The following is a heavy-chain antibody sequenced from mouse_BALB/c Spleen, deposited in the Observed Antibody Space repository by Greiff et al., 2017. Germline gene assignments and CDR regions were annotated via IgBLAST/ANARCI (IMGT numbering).Heavy chain of an antibody. J-gene: IGHJ3*01. CDR2: ISSGSSTI. CDR3: AGDYYGYGAY. CDR1: GFTFSSFG. Sequence: EVNVVESGGGLVQPGGSRKLSCAASGFTFSSFGMHWVRQAPEKGLEWVAYISSGSSTIYYADTVKGRFTISRDNPKNTLFLQMTSLRSEDTAMYYCAGDYYGYGAYWGQGTLVTVSA. D-gene: IGHD1-2*01. V-gene: IGHV5-17*02.